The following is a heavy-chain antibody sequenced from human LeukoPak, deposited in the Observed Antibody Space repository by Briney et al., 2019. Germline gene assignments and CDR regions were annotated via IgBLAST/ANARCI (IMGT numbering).Heavy chain of an antibody. CDR1: GYTFTDYY. V-gene: IGHV1-2*02. J-gene: IGHJ4*02. CDR3: ARANFLYCSSTTCLFDY. Sequence: ASVKVSCKASGYTFTDYYMRWVRQAPGQGFEWLGWINPNDGDTNYAQKFQGRVTMTRDTSISTAHMEVSRLRSDDTAVYYCARANFLYCSSTTCLFDYWGQGTLVTVSS. D-gene: IGHD2-2*01. CDR2: INPNDGDT.